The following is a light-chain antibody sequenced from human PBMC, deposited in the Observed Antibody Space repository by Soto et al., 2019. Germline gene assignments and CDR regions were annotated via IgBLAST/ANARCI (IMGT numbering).Light chain of an antibody. CDR1: QSVSSGY. CDR3: QHYSSSPYT. J-gene: IGKJ2*01. CDR2: GAS. Sequence: IVLTQSPGTLSLSPGERATLSCRASQSVSSGYLAWYQQRPGQAPRLLIYGASSRTTGIPHRFSGSGSGTDFTLTISRLEPEDFAVYYCQHYSSSPYTFGQGTKLEIK. V-gene: IGKV3-20*01.